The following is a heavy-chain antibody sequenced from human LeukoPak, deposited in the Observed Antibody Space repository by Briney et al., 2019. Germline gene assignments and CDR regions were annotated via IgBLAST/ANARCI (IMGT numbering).Heavy chain of an antibody. CDR3: ARDCTAMVYYYYYMDV. V-gene: IGHV3-30*03. CDR2: ISYDGSNK. D-gene: IGHD5-18*01. Sequence: GGSLRLSCAASGFTFSSYGMHWVRQAPGKGLEWVAVISYDGSNKYYADSVKGRFTVSRDNAKNSLYLQMNSLRAEDTAVYYRARDCTAMVYYYYYMDVWGKGTTVTVSS. J-gene: IGHJ6*03. CDR1: GFTFSSYG.